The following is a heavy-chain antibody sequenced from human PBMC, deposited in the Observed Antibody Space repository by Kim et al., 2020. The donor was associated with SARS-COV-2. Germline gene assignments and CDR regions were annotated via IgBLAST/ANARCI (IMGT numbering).Heavy chain of an antibody. CDR2: ISGGGQTT. J-gene: IGHJ3*02. V-gene: IGHV3-23*01. D-gene: IGHD2-8*02. CDR1: NFNIGSYA. CDR3: AKSTGFFRDDVFDI. Sequence: GGSLRLSCLAHNFNIGSYAMSWVRQAPGKGLQWVASISGGGQTTYLTDSVRGRFTVSRDNSKDTVYLQMRSLRADDTAVYYCAKSTGFFRDDVFDIWGRGTTVTVS.